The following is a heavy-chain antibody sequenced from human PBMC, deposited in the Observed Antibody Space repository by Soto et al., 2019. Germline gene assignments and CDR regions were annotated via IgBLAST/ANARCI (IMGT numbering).Heavy chain of an antibody. J-gene: IGHJ4*02. Sequence: PGGSLRLSCAASGFTFSSYGMHWVRQAPGKGLEWVAVIWYDGSNKYYADSVKGRFTISRDNSKNTLYLQMNSLRAEDTAVYYCERDYYDSSGYYENDYWGQGTLVTVSS. CDR1: GFTFSSYG. D-gene: IGHD3-22*01. CDR2: IWYDGSNK. CDR3: ERDYYDSSGYYENDY. V-gene: IGHV3-33*01.